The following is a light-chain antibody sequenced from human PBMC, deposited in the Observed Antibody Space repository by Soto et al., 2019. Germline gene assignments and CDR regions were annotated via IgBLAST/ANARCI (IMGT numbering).Light chain of an antibody. V-gene: IGKV3-15*01. CDR3: QQYKNWPPLT. CDR2: GAS. CDR1: QSLSGN. J-gene: IGKJ4*01. Sequence: EIEMTQSPDTLSVSPGERATLSCRASQSLSGNLAWYQQKPGQAPRLLIYGASTRATDVPARFSGRGSGTEFTLTISSLQSEDLALYYCQQYKNWPPLTFGGGTKVEIK.